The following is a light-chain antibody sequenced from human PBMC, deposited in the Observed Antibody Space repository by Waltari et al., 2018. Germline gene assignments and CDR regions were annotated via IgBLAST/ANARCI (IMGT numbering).Light chain of an antibody. J-gene: IGKJ1*01. CDR2: WAS. CDR1: QSVLYSSNNKNF. V-gene: IGKV4-1*01. Sequence: DIVMTQSPASLAVSLGERATVNCKSSQSVLYSSNNKNFLAWYQQKPGQAPKLLIYWASTRESGVPDRFSGSGSGTDFTLTISRLQAEDVAVYYCQQYYTTPRTFGQGTKVEIK. CDR3: QQYYTTPRT.